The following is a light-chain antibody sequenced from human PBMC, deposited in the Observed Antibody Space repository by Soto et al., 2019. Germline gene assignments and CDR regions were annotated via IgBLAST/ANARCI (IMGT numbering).Light chain of an antibody. V-gene: IGKV3-15*01. CDR1: QSVGSN. CDR2: GAS. Sequence: EIVMTQSRATLSVSPGERATLSCRASQSVGSNLAWYQQKPGQAPRLLIYGASTRATGIPARFSGSGSGTELTLPISSLQSEDFAVYYCQQYNNWPPWTFGQGTKVEIK. J-gene: IGKJ1*01. CDR3: QQYNNWPPWT.